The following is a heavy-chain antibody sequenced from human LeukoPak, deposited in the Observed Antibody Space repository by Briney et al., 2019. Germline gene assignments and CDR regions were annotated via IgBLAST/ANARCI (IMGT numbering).Heavy chain of an antibody. CDR3: ASLLPLTGPSMDV. V-gene: IGHV1-69*04. D-gene: IGHD3-9*01. CDR1: GGTFSSYA. Sequence: SVKVSCKASGGTFSSYAISWVRQAPGQGLEWMGRIIPILGIANYAQKFQGRVTITTDKSTSTAYMELSSLRSEDTAVYYCASLLPLTGPSMDVWGQGTTVTVSS. CDR2: IIPILGIA. J-gene: IGHJ6*02.